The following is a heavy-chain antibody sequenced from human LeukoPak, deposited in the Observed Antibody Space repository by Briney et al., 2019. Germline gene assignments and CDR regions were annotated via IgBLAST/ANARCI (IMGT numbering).Heavy chain of an antibody. CDR1: GFTFSDYY. CDR3: AKVGSISAFDY. V-gene: IGHV3-11*01. D-gene: IGHD1-26*01. J-gene: IGHJ4*02. CDR2: ISTTDSTI. Sequence: GGSLRLSCAASGFTFSDYYMSWIRQAPGKGLEWVSYISTTDSTIYYADSVKGRFTISRDNSKNTLYLQMNSLRAEDTAVYYCAKVGSISAFDYWGQGTLVTVSS.